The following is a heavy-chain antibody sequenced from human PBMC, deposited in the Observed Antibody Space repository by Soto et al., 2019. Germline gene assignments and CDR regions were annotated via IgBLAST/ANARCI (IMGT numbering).Heavy chain of an antibody. V-gene: IGHV2-5*01. J-gene: IGHJ4*01. CDR2: IYWNDDK. D-gene: IGHD1-26*01. CDR1: GFSLSTSGVG. Sequence: QITLKESGPTLVKPTQTLTLTCTFSGFSLSTSGVGVGWIRQPPGKALEWLALIYWNDDKPYSPSLKCRLTMTKDTPKNQVVLTMTTMAPADTATYYCAHTGWWELLVDYWGHGTLVTVAS. CDR3: AHTGWWELLVDY.